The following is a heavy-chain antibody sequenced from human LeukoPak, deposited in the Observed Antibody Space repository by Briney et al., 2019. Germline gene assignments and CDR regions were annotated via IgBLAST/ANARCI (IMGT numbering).Heavy chain of an antibody. D-gene: IGHD3-22*01. CDR1: GGTFSSYT. CDR2: IIPILGIA. CDR3: ARDPPDSSGYLTDY. Sequence: SVKVTCKASGGTFSSYTISWVRQAPGQGLEWMGRIIPILGIANYAQKFQGRVTITADKSTSTAYMELSSLRSEDTAVYYCARDPPDSSGYLTDYWGQGTLVTVSS. V-gene: IGHV1-69*04. J-gene: IGHJ4*02.